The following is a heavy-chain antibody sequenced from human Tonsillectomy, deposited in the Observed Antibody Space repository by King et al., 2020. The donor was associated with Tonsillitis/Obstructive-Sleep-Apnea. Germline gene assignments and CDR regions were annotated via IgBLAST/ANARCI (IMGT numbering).Heavy chain of an antibody. J-gene: IGHJ3*01. Sequence: VQLVESGGGVVQPGRSLRLSCAASKFPFSAHAMHWVRQAPGKGLEWVALISYDGTNKYNGDSVKGRFTISRDNSKSTLYLQMNSLRAEDTAVYFCARGKYRNYGHNALDFWGQGTMVTVSS. CDR3: ARGKYRNYGHNALDF. V-gene: IGHV3-30*01. CDR1: KFPFSAHA. CDR2: ISYDGTNK. D-gene: IGHD4-11*01.